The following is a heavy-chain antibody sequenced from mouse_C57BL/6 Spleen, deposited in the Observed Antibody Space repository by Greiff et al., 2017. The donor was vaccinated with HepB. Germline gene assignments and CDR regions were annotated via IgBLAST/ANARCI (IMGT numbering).Heavy chain of an antibody. CDR3: APYYGSRPPFAY. V-gene: IGHV1-26*01. CDR1: GYTFTDYY. J-gene: IGHJ3*01. Sequence: VQLQQSGPELVKPGASVKISCKASGYTFTDYYMNWVKQSHGKSLEWIGDINPNNGGTSYNQKFKSKATLTVDKSSSTAYMELRSLTSEDSAVYYCAPYYGSRPPFAYWGQGTLVTVSA. CDR2: INPNNGGT. D-gene: IGHD1-1*01.